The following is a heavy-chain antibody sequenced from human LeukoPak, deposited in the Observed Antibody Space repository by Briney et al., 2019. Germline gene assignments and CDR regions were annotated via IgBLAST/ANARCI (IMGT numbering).Heavy chain of an antibody. CDR3: AKALYDSPLTGDP. CDR1: GFTFSHIG. D-gene: IGHD3-22*01. J-gene: IGHJ5*02. Sequence: QSGGSLRLSCEASGFTFSHIGMAWVRQAPGKGLEWVSSIHPNGVNTHYADSVKGRFTISRDNSKNTLFLQMNSLRVEDTATYYCAKALYDSPLTGDPWGQGTLVTVSS. CDR2: IHPNGVNT. V-gene: IGHV3-23*01.